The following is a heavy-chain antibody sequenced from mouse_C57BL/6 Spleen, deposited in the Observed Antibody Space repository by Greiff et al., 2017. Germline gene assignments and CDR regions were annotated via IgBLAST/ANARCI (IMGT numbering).Heavy chain of an antibody. CDR1: GYTFTSYW. CDR3: ARSHPLLRVFAY. J-gene: IGHJ3*01. D-gene: IGHD1-1*01. V-gene: IGHV1-52*01. CDR2: IDPSDSET. Sequence: VKLQQPGAELVRPGSSVKLSCKASGYTFTSYWMHWVKQRPIQGLEWIGNIDPSDSETHYNQKFKDKATLTVDKSSSTAYMQLSSLTSEDSAVYYCARSHPLLRVFAYWGQGTLVTVSA.